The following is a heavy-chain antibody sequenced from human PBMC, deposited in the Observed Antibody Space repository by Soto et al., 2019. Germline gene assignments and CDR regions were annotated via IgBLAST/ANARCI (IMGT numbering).Heavy chain of an antibody. V-gene: IGHV2-70*01. CDR1: GFSLSKARMC. Sequence: SGPTLVNPTETLTLTCTVSGFSLSKARMCVSWIRQPPGKALEWLALIDWDDDKYYSTSLKTRLTISKDTSKNQVVLTMTNMDPVDTATYYCARIQRIAAAGTDAFDIWGQGTMVTVSS. CDR3: ARIQRIAAAGTDAFDI. J-gene: IGHJ3*02. CDR2: IDWDDDK. D-gene: IGHD6-13*01.